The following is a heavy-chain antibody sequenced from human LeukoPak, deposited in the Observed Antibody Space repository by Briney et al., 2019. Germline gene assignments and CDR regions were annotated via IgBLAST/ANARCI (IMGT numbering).Heavy chain of an antibody. Sequence: GGSLRLSCAASGFTFSSYAMHWVRQAPGKGLEWVAVISYDGSNKYYADSVKGRFTISRDNSKNTLYLQMNSLRAEDTAVYYCAKDGGYSFSDGMDVWGQGTTVTVSS. CDR2: ISYDGSNK. J-gene: IGHJ6*02. CDR1: GFTFSSYA. V-gene: IGHV3-30-3*01. D-gene: IGHD5-18*01. CDR3: AKDGGYSFSDGMDV.